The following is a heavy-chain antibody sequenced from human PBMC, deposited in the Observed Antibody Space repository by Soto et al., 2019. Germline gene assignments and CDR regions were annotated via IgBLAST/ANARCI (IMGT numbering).Heavy chain of an antibody. Sequence: QVQLVQSGAEVKKPGASVKVSCKASGYTFTSYDINWVRQATGQGLEWMGWTNPNSGNTGYAQKFQGRVTMTRNTSISTAYMELSSLRSEDTAVYYCARGRITIFGVVSPTDYWGQGTLVTVSS. CDR3: ARGRITIFGVVSPTDY. CDR2: TNPNSGNT. CDR1: GYTFTSYD. J-gene: IGHJ4*02. V-gene: IGHV1-8*01. D-gene: IGHD3-3*01.